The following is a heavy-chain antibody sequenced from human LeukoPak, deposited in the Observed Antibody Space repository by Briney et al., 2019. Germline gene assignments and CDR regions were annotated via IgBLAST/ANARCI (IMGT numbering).Heavy chain of an antibody. J-gene: IGHJ6*02. D-gene: IGHD6-19*01. CDR3: ARETSGRGMDV. CDR1: GFTLSSDW. Sequence: PGGSLRLSCAASGFTLSSDWMHWVRQAPGKGLVWVSRINGDGSTTSYAGSVKGRFTISRDNAKNTLYLQMNSLRAEDTAVYYCARETSGRGMDVWGQGTTVTVSS. CDR2: INGDGSTT. V-gene: IGHV3-74*01.